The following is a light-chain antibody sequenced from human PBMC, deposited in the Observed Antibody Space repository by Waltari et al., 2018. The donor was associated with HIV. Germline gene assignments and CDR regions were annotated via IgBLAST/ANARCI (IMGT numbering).Light chain of an antibody. CDR1: SSDVGSYNL. J-gene: IGLJ1*01. CDR2: EVS. CDR3: CSYAGSSTYV. Sequence: QSALTQPASVSGSPGQSITISCTGTSSDVGSYNLVPWYQQHPGKAPKLMIYEVSKRPSGVSNRFSGSKSGNTASRTISGLQAEDEADYYCCSYAGSSTYVFGTGTKVTVL. V-gene: IGLV2-23*02.